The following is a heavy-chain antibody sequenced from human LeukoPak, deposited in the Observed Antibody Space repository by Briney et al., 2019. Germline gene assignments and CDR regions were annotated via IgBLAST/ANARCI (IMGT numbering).Heavy chain of an antibody. CDR1: GGSLRNYY. CDR2: IYYSGST. CDR3: ARLLPAVAGTSYFPH. V-gene: IGHV4-59*08. Sequence: SETLSLTCTVSGGSLRNYYWGWIRQPPGKGLEWIGYIYYSGSTNYNPSLKSRVTISVDMSRNQFYLKLSSVTAADTAVCFCARLLPAVAGTSYFPHWGQGTLVTVSS. J-gene: IGHJ1*01. D-gene: IGHD6-19*01.